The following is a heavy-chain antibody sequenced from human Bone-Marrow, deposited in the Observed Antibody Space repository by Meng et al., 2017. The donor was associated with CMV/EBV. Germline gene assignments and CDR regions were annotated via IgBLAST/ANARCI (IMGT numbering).Heavy chain of an antibody. CDR1: GGSISSSSYY. CDR2: IYYSGST. V-gene: IGHV4-39*07. Sequence: QLQLQQSGPGLVKPSETLSLPCTVAGGSISSSSYYWGWIRQPPGKGLEWIGSIYYSGSTYYNPSLKSRVTISVDTSKNQFSLKMSSVTAADTAVYYCAKKGVGPRHFDYWGQGTLVTVSS. J-gene: IGHJ4*02. D-gene: IGHD1-26*01. CDR3: AKKGVGPRHFDY.